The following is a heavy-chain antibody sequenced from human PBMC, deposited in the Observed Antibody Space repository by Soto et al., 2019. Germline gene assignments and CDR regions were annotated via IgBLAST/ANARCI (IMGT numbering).Heavy chain of an antibody. CDR3: ARAGRYSSSSGVWVAFDI. CDR1: GGSISSSNW. J-gene: IGHJ3*02. V-gene: IGHV4-4*02. Sequence: QVQLQESGPGLVKPSGTLSLTCAVSGGSISSSNWWSWVRQPPGKGLEWIGEVYHSGSTNYTRSLKSRFTVSVDKSKNHFSLKLTSVTAAETAGYYCARAGRYSSSSGVWVAFDIWGQGTMVTVSS. D-gene: IGHD6-6*01. CDR2: VYHSGST.